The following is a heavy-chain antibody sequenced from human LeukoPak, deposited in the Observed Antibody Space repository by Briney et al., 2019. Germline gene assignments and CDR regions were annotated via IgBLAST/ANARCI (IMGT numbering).Heavy chain of an antibody. J-gene: IGHJ4*02. CDR1: GFTFSGHN. CDR2: VSISSGTI. D-gene: IGHD2-2*01. Sequence: GSLRLSCAASGFTFSGHNMNWVRQAPGKGLEWISFVSISSGTIYYADSVNGRFRISRDNAKSSLDLETNSLRAEDTAVYYCARGKASGYCSSTSCYPFDYWGQGTLVTVSS. CDR3: ARGKASGYCSSTSCYPFDY. V-gene: IGHV3-48*04.